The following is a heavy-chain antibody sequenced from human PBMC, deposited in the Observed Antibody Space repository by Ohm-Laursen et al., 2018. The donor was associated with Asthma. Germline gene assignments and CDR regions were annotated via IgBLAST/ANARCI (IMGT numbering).Heavy chain of an antibody. V-gene: IGHV4-31*03. J-gene: IGHJ4*02. CDR1: GDSISSGNNY. CDR3: VREDFDWPPGYCDY. Sequence: SQTLSLTCTVSGDSISSGNNYWSWIRQHPGKGLEWIGYVYYSGITYSNPSLKSRVTISIDTSKNQFSLKLSSVTAADTAVYYCVREDFDWPPGYCDYWGQGTLVTVSS. D-gene: IGHD3-9*01. CDR2: VYYSGIT.